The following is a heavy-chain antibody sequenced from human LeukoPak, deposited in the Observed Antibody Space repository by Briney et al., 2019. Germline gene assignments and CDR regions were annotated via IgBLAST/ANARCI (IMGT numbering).Heavy chain of an antibody. Sequence: PSETLSLTCVVHGGPFTGYYWTWIRQPPGKGLEFIGEINHSGTINYNSSLKRRVTISVDTSKNQFSLRLNSVTDADTAVYFCARGPITIYGICMDVWGEGTTVTVSS. CDR3: ARGPITIYGICMDV. D-gene: IGHD3-9*01. CDR2: INHSGTI. J-gene: IGHJ6*03. CDR1: GGPFTGYY. V-gene: IGHV4-34*01.